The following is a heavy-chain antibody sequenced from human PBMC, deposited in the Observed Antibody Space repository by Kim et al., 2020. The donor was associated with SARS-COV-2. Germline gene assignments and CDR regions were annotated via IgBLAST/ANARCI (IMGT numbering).Heavy chain of an antibody. V-gene: IGHV3-73*01. Sequence: TGYAASVKGRFTISRDDSKNTEYLQMNSLKTEDTAVYYCTEESGGWSFDYWGQGTLVTVSS. J-gene: IGHJ4*02. CDR3: TEESGGWSFDY. CDR2: T. D-gene: IGHD6-19*01.